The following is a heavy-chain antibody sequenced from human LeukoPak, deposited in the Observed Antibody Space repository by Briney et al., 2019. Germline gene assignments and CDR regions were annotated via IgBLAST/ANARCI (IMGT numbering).Heavy chain of an antibody. CDR3: ARVSRGNSVGGDY. CDR2: IYYSGST. J-gene: IGHJ4*02. D-gene: IGHD4-23*01. CDR1: GGSFSGYF. Sequence: KSSETLSLTCAVYGGSFSGYFWSWIRQPPGKGLAWIGYIYYSGSTNYNPSLKSRVTISLDTSKNQFSLKLSSVTAADTAMYYCARVSRGNSVGGDYWGQGTLVTVSS. V-gene: IGHV4-59*01.